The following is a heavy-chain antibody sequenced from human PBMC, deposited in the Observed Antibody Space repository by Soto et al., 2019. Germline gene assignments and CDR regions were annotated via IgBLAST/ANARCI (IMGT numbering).Heavy chain of an antibody. D-gene: IGHD2-15*01. V-gene: IGHV3-23*01. CDR2: ISGSGGST. CDR1: GFTFSSYA. J-gene: IGHJ4*02. CDR3: AKEGSSGGIAYIGWGLGYFDY. Sequence: GGSLRLSCAASGFTFSSYAMSWVRQAPGKGLEWVSAISGSGGSTYYADSVKGRFTISRDNSKNTLYLQMNSLRAEDTAVYYCAKEGSSGGIAYIGWGLGYFDYWGQGTLVTVSS.